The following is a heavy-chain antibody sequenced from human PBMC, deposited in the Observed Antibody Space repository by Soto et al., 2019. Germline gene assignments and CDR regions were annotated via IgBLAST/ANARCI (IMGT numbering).Heavy chain of an antibody. Sequence: QVQLVQSGAEVKKPGSSVKVSCKASGGTFSSYAISWVRQAPGQGLEWMGGIIPIFGTANYAQKFQGRVTITADESTSTDYMELRSLRSEDRAVYYCAGAGRSIQLWPRTGYYYGMDVWGQGTTVTVSS. CDR1: GGTFSSYA. V-gene: IGHV1-69*01. D-gene: IGHD5-18*01. J-gene: IGHJ6*02. CDR3: AGAGRSIQLWPRTGYYYGMDV. CDR2: IIPIFGTA.